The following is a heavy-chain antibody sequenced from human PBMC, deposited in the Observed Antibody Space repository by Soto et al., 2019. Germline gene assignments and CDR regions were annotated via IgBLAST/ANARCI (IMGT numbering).Heavy chain of an antibody. Sequence: QVQLVQSGAEVKKPGASVKVSCKASGYTFTSYGIGWVRQAPGQGLEWMGWISAYNGNTNYAQKLQVRVTLTTDTSTSTAYMELRSLRSDDTAVYYCATGLEHPGRYYYYGMDVWGQGTTVTVSS. V-gene: IGHV1-18*01. J-gene: IGHJ6*02. CDR1: GYTFTSYG. D-gene: IGHD1-1*01. CDR3: ATGLEHPGRYYYYGMDV. CDR2: ISAYNGNT.